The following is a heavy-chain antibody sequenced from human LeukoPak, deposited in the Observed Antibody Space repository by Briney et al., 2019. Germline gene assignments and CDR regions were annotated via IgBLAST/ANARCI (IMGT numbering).Heavy chain of an antibody. CDR1: GYTFTDYY. D-gene: IGHD5-18*01. CDR2: IIPIFGTA. V-gene: IGHV1-69*05. J-gene: IGHJ6*03. CDR3: ARGPTGGYSYGPKVYYYYYMDV. Sequence: ASVKVSCKASGYTFTDYYMHWVRQAPGQGLEWMGRIIPIFGTANYAQKFQGRVTITTDESTSTAYMELSSLRSEDTAVYYCARGPTGGYSYGPKVYYYYYMDVWGKGTTVTVSS.